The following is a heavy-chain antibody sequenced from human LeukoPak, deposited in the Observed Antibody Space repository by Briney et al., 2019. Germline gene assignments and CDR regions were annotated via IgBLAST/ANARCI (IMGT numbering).Heavy chain of an antibody. D-gene: IGHD1-7*01. CDR2: INDSGRA. CDR3: ARRWNYGRNYYIDV. J-gene: IGHJ6*03. Sequence: SETLSLTGAGYGVSFSNYYWSWMRQPPGKGLEWIGEINDSGRANYNPSLMSRVTVSVDTSKNQFYLRLTSVTATDTAVYYCARRWNYGRNYYIDVWGNGATVSVSS. V-gene: IGHV4-34*01. CDR1: GVSFSNYY.